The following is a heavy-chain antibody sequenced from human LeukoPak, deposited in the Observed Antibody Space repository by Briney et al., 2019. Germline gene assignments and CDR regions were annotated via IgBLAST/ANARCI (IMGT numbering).Heavy chain of an antibody. CDR2: VSTTSHYI. D-gene: IGHD4-17*01. CDR1: GFTFSNYA. Sequence: GGSLRLSCAASGFTFSNYAMSWVRQAPGKGLEWVSCVSTTSHYIYYADSVKGRFTISRDNARNSLYLQMNSLRAEDTAVYYCARSKDYGDYVFDYWGQGTLVTVSS. V-gene: IGHV3-21*01. CDR3: ARSKDYGDYVFDY. J-gene: IGHJ4*02.